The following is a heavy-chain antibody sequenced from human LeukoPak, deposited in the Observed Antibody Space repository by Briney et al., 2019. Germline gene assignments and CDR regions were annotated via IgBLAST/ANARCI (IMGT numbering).Heavy chain of an antibody. CDR3: AKVLYSRSSVDY. V-gene: IGHV3-23*01. CDR1: GFTFSSYA. J-gene: IGHJ4*02. D-gene: IGHD6-6*01. CDR2: ISGSGGTT. Sequence: GGSLRLSCAASGFTFSSYAMNWVRQAPGKGLEWISTISGSGGTTNYADAVQGRFTISRDNSKNTLYLQMSSLRAEDTAVYYCAKVLYSRSSVDYWGQGTLVTVSS.